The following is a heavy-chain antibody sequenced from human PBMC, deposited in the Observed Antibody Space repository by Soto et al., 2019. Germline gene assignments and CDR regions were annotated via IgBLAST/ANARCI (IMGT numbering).Heavy chain of an antibody. J-gene: IGHJ6*02. D-gene: IGHD3-10*01. CDR1: GFTVSSNY. Sequence: GGSLRLSCAASGFTVSSNYMSWVRQAPGKGLEWVSVIYSGGSTYYADPVKGRFTISRDNSKNTLYLQMNSLRAEDTAVYYCARDYADGGPYYYGMDVWGQGTTVTVSS. V-gene: IGHV3-53*01. CDR2: IYSGGST. CDR3: ARDYADGGPYYYGMDV.